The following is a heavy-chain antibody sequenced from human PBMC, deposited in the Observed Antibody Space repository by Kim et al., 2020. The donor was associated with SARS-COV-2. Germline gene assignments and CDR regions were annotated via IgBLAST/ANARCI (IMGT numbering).Heavy chain of an antibody. CDR1: GGSFSGHY. V-gene: IGHV4-34*01. CDR2: INHSGST. Sequence: SETLSLTCAVYGGSFSGHYWGWIRQPPGKGLEWIGEINHSGSTNYNPSLKSRVTISVDTSKNQFSLKLSSVTAADTAVYYCARAERFGYWGQGTLVTVSS. J-gene: IGHJ4*02. CDR3: ARAERFGY.